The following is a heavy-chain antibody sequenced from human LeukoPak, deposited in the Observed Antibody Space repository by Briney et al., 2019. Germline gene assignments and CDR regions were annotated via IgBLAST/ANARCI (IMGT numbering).Heavy chain of an antibody. D-gene: IGHD6-13*01. CDR1: GFTVNSNY. Sequence: PGGSLRLSCAASGFTVNSNYMGWVRQAPGMGLEWVSVIYSGGTTYYADSVKGRFTISRDNSKNTLYLQMNSLRAADTAVYYCARVQDGRSWYEYFQHWGQGTLVTVSS. J-gene: IGHJ1*01. CDR2: IYSGGTT. V-gene: IGHV3-66*01. CDR3: ARVQDGRSWYEYFQH.